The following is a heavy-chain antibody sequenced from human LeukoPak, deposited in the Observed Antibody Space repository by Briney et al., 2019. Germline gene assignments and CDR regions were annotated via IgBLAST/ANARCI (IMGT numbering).Heavy chain of an antibody. CDR1: GYAFTGYY. CDR2: VNPNSGGT. Sequence: ASVLFSCTASGYAFTGYYMHWVRQAPGQGIEWRGWVNPNSGGTTYAQSFQGRVTMTRDTSISTAYMELSRLRSDDAAVYYCASGAIAAAATDYFDYRGQGTLVTVSS. D-gene: IGHD6-25*01. CDR3: ASGAIAAAATDYFDY. J-gene: IGHJ4*02. V-gene: IGHV1-2*02.